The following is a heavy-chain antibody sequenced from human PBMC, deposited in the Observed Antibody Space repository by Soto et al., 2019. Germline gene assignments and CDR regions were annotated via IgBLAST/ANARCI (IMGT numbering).Heavy chain of an antibody. CDR3: AKIPLLYYDSGNYYTDY. CDR2: ISASGGST. D-gene: IGHD3-10*01. Sequence: EVQLLESGGGLVQPGGSLRLSCAASGFTFSSYAMSWVRQAPGKGLELVSGISASGGSTYYADSLRGRFTISRDNSKNTLYLHKNNLKAEDTAVYYCAKIPLLYYDSGNYYTDYWGQGTLGSVSS. J-gene: IGHJ4*02. CDR1: GFTFSSYA. V-gene: IGHV3-23*01.